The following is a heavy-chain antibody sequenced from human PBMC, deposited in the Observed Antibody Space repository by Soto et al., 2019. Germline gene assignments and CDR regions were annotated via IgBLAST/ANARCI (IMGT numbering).Heavy chain of an antibody. J-gene: IGHJ5*02. CDR3: ARYCSGGSCYSGYWFDP. Sequence: QVQLVQSGAEVKKPGSSVKVSCKASGGTFSSYAISWVRQAPGQGLEWMGGIIPIFGTANYAQKFQGRVTITADKSTSTAYMELSSLRSEVTAVYYCARYCSGGSCYSGYWFDPWGQGTLVTVSS. D-gene: IGHD2-15*01. CDR2: IIPIFGTA. CDR1: GGTFSSYA. V-gene: IGHV1-69*06.